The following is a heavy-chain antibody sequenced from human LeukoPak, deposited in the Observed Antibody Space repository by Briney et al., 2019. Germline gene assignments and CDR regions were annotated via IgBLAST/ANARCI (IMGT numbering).Heavy chain of an antibody. CDR1: GGSISSSSYY. V-gene: IGHV4-39*07. D-gene: IGHD6-6*01. CDR3: AREPMYSSFFDY. CDR2: IYYSGST. J-gene: IGHJ4*02. Sequence: AETLSLTCTVSGGSISSSSYYWGWIRQPPGTGLVWLGSIYYSGSTYYNPSLKSRVTISVDTSKNQFSLKLSSVTAADTAVYYCAREPMYSSFFDYWGQGTRVTVSS.